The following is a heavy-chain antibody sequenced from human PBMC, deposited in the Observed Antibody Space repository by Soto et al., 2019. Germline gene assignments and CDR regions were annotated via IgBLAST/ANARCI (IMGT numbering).Heavy chain of an antibody. CDR3: ARVAGDGYNYNNWFDP. CDR1: GGSIRSYY. J-gene: IGHJ5*02. D-gene: IGHD5-12*01. Sequence: TSETLSLTCTVSGGSIRSYYWSWIRQPPGKGLEWIGYTYYSGSTNYNPSLKSRVTILVDMSKNQFSLKLSSVTAADTAVYYCARVAGDGYNYNNWFDPWGQGTLVTVSS. V-gene: IGHV4-59*01. CDR2: TYYSGST.